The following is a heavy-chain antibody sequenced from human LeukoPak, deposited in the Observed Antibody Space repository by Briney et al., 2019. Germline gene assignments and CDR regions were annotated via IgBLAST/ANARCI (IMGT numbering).Heavy chain of an antibody. Sequence: ASVKVSCKASGYTFTSYGISWVRQAPGQGLEWMGWISAYNGNTNYAQKLQGRVIMTTDTSTSTAYMELRSLRSDDTAVYYCARSSELRYFDWLFIFGSFDYWGQGTLVTVSS. CDR1: GYTFTSYG. CDR3: ARSSELRYFDWLFIFGSFDY. CDR2: ISAYNGNT. D-gene: IGHD3-9*01. J-gene: IGHJ4*02. V-gene: IGHV1-18*04.